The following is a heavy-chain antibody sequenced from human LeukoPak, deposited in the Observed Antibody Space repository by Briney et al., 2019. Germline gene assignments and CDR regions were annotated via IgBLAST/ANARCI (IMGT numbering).Heavy chain of an antibody. J-gene: IGHJ3*02. CDR1: GGSISTAGYS. CDR2: IYHSGNT. CDR3: ARSLGRPGPFDI. V-gene: IGHV4-30-2*01. Sequence: MPSETLSLTCAVSGGSISTAGYSWNWLRQPPGKGLEWIGYIYHSGNTDYTPSLKSRVTISVDKSRNHFSLKVTSVTAADTAVYYCARSLGRPGPFDIWGQGTMVTVSS. D-gene: IGHD6-6*01.